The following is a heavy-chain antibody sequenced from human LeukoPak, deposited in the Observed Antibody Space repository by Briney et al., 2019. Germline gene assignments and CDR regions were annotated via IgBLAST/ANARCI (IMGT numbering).Heavy chain of an antibody. CDR1: GFTFRSYS. D-gene: IGHD3-22*01. CDR3: ARDGYYYDSSGYQPYYYYYMDV. V-gene: IGHV3-21*04. CDR2: ISSSSRYI. Sequence: GGSLRLSCAASGFTFRSYSMNWVRQAPGKGLEWVSSISSSSRYIYYADSVKGRFTISRDNAKNSLYLQMNSLRAEDTALYYCARDGYYYDSSGYQPYYYYYMDVWGKGTTVTVSS. J-gene: IGHJ6*03.